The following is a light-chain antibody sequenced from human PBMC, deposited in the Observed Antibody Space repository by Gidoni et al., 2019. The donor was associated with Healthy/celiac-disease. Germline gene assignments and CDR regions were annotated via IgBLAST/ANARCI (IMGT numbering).Light chain of an antibody. CDR2: GAS. J-gene: IGKJ3*01. V-gene: IGKV3-20*01. CDR3: QQYGSSSVA. CDR1: QSVSSSY. Sequence: EIVLTQSPGTLSLSPGERATLPCRASQSVSSSYLAWYQQKPGQAPRLLIYGASSRATGIPDRFSGSGSGTDFTRTISRLEPEDFAVYYCQQYGSSSVAFXXXTKVDIK.